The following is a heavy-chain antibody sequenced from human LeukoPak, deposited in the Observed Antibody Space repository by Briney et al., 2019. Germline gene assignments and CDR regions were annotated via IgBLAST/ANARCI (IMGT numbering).Heavy chain of an antibody. CDR1: GFTFSSYG. J-gene: IGHJ4*02. D-gene: IGHD4-23*01. V-gene: IGHV3-23*01. CDR3: AIRSAYGGNWNYFDY. CDR2: INDSGGNT. Sequence: PGGSLRLSCAASGFTFSSYGMTWLRQAPGKGLEWVSSINDSGGNTYYADSVKGRFTISRDNAKNTLYLQMNSLRAEDTAVYYCAIRSAYGGNWNYFDYWGQGTLVTVSS.